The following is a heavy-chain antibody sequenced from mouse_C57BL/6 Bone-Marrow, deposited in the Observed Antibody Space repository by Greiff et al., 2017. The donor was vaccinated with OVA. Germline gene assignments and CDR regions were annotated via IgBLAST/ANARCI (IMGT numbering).Heavy chain of an antibody. V-gene: IGHV1-69*01. Sequence: VQLQQPGAELVMPGASVKLSCKASGYTFTSYWMHWVKQRPGQGLEWIGEIDPSDSSTNYNQKFKGKSTLTVDKSSSTAYMQLSSLTSEDTAVYDCAREGGYDWGQGTLVTVSA. CDR3: AREGGYD. CDR2: IDPSDSST. J-gene: IGHJ3*01. CDR1: GYTFTSYW. D-gene: IGHD2-2*01.